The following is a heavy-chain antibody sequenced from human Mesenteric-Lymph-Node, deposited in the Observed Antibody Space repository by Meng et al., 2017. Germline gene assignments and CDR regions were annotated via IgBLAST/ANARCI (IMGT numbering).Heavy chain of an antibody. CDR1: GFSFGRYT. V-gene: IGHV3-21*01. J-gene: IGHJ3*02. CDR3: ARMRVEMAAGSAFDI. D-gene: IGHD5-24*01. Sequence: LTCAASGFSFGRYTFNWVRQAPGKGLEWVSSISSSGSYMYYGDSVKGRFTISRDNAKDSLYLQMNSLRAEDTAIYYCARMRVEMAAGSAFDIWGQGTMVTVSS. CDR2: ISSSGSYM.